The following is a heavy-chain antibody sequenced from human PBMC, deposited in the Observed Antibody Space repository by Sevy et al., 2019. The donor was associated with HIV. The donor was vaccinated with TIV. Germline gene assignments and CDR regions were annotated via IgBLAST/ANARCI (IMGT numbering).Heavy chain of an antibody. CDR3: ARDSSWDYDSYFYGMDV. CDR2: LSSSTSTI. V-gene: IGHV3-48*02. D-gene: IGHD1-7*01. CDR1: GFSFSGYN. J-gene: IGHJ6*02. Sequence: GGSLRLSCAASGFSFSGYNMNWVRQAPGKGLEWVSYLSSSTSTIHYTGDVKCRFTISRGNAKYLLLLQMNSLRDEDTAGDYCARDSSWDYDSYFYGMDVWGQGTTVTVSS.